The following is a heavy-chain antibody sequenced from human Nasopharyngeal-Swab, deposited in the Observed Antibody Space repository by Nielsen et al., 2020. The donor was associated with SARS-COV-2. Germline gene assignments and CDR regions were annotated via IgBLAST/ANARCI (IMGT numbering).Heavy chain of an antibody. CDR1: GCSICSYY. J-gene: IGHJ6*04. Sequence: SEPLSLTCHVPGCSICSYYWSWIRQPSGKGLEWIGYIYYSGRTNYNPSLKSRVTISLDTSKNQFSLKLSSVTAADTAVYYCARAAASSFFTTYGMDVWGKGTTVTVSS. CDR3: ARAAASSFFTTYGMDV. V-gene: IGHV4-59*01. CDR2: IYYSGRT. D-gene: IGHD1-1*01.